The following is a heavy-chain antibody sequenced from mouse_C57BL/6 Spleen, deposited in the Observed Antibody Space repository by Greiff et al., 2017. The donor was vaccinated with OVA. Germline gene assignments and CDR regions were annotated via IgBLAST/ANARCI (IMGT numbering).Heavy chain of an antibody. CDR3: ARGEIYYYGSSPSFDV. CDR2: IYPGDGDT. Sequence: LQESGAELVKPGASVKISCKASGYAFSSYWMNWVKQRPGKGLEWIGQIYPGDGDTNYNGKFKGKATLTADKSSSTAYMQLSSLTSEDSAVYFCARGEIYYYGSSPSFDVWGTGTTVTVSS. D-gene: IGHD1-1*01. J-gene: IGHJ1*03. V-gene: IGHV1-80*01. CDR1: GYAFSSYW.